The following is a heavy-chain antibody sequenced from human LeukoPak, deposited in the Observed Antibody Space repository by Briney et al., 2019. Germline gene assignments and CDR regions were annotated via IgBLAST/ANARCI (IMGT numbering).Heavy chain of an antibody. J-gene: IGHJ4*02. CDR3: AKGKQQLVRGGFFDY. V-gene: IGHV3-7*03. CDR1: GFTFSNYW. Sequence: PGGSLRLSCEGSGFTFSNYWMGWVRQAPGKGLQWVANIKTDGSEKYYADSVKGRFTISRDNAKNSLYLQMNSLRAEDMALYYCAKGKQQLVRGGFFDYWGQGTLVTVSS. CDR2: IKTDGSEK. D-gene: IGHD6-13*01.